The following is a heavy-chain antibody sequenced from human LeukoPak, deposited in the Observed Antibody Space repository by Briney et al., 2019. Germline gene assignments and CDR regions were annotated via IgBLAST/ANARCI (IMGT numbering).Heavy chain of an antibody. CDR1: GYSFNSCR. V-gene: IGHV5-51*01. CDR2: IYPGDSDT. Sequence: GESLKISWKGSGYSFNSCRIGWVRQMPGKGLEWMGIIYPGDSDTRYSPSFQGQVTISADKSISTAYLQWSSLKASDTAMYYCARLRSLAYDADMDVWGQGTTVTVSS. D-gene: IGHD2-21*01. CDR3: ARLRSLAYDADMDV. J-gene: IGHJ6*02.